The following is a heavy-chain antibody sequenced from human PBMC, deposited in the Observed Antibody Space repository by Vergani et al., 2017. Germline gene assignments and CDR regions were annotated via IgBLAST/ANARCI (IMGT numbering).Heavy chain of an antibody. CDR1: GGSFSGYY. CDR2: INHSGST. D-gene: IGHD3-10*01. V-gene: IGHV4-34*01. J-gene: IGHJ4*02. CDR3: ARAEITMVRGVPLC. Sequence: QVQLQQWGAGLLKPSETLSLTCAVYGGSFSGYYWSWIRQPPGKGLEWIGEINHSGSTNYNPSLKSRVTISVDTSKNQFSLKLSSVTAADTAVYYCARAEITMVRGVPLCWGQGTLVTVSS.